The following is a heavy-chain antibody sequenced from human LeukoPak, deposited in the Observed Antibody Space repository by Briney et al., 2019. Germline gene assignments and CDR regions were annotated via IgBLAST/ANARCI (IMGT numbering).Heavy chain of an antibody. Sequence: GGSLRLSCAASGFTFSSYAMTWVRQAPGKGLEWVSDISGSGGSTYYADFVKGRFTISRDNSKNMLYMQMNSLRAEDTAVYFCAKSRSGSANWALQIFDNWGQGTLVTVSS. CDR3: AKSRSGSANWALQIFDN. CDR1: GFTFSSYA. J-gene: IGHJ4*02. CDR2: ISGSGGST. D-gene: IGHD1-1*01. V-gene: IGHV3-23*01.